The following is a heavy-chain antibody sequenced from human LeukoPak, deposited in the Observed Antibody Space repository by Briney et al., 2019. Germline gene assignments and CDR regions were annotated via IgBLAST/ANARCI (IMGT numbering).Heavy chain of an antibody. V-gene: IGHV3-30*02. Sequence: GGSLRPSCSASGFTLSDYGMHWVRQAPGKGLEWVTFIRYDASIRYYADSVKGRFTISRDNSKNTLYLQMNSLRAEDTAVYYCAKVRSLRGYYDSSGPIDYWGQGTLVTVSS. CDR2: IRYDASIR. CDR1: GFTLSDYG. J-gene: IGHJ4*02. CDR3: AKVRSLRGYYDSSGPIDY. D-gene: IGHD3-22*01.